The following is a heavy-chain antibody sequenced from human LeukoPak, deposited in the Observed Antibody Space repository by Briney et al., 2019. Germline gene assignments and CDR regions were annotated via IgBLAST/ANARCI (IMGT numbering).Heavy chain of an antibody. CDR1: GGTFSSYA. J-gene: IGHJ4*02. CDR2: IIPIFGTA. V-gene: IGHV1-69*05. Sequence: SVKVSCKASGGTFSSYAISWVRQAPGQGLEWMGGIIPIFGTANYAQKFQGRVTITTDESTSTAYMELSSLRSVDTAVYYCAKFLPTHIVVANYYFDYWGQGTLVTVSS. D-gene: IGHD2-21*01. CDR3: AKFLPTHIVVANYYFDY.